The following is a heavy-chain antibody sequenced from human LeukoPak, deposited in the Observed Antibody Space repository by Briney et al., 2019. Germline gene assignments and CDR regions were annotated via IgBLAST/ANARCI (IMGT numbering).Heavy chain of an antibody. CDR2: INPNSGGT. D-gene: IGHD2-15*01. CDR1: GYTFTGYY. CDR3: ARDYSQVAWSDY. V-gene: IGHV1-2*02. Sequence: GASVKVSCKASGYTFTGYYMHWVRQAPGQGLEWMGWINPNSGGTNYAQKLLGRVIMTRDTSISTAYMELSRLRSDDTAVYYCARDYSQVAWSDYWGQGTLVTVSS. J-gene: IGHJ4*02.